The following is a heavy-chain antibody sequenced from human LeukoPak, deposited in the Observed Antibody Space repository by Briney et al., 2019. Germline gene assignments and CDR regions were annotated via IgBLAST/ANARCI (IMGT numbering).Heavy chain of an antibody. CDR3: ARALTSSSSYGLDY. J-gene: IGHJ4*02. V-gene: IGHV1-18*01. Sequence: GASVKVSCKASGYTFTSYGISWVRQAPGQGLEWMGWISAYNGNTNYAQKLQGRVTMTTDTSTSTAYMELRSLRSDDTAVYYCARALTSSSSYGLDYWGQGTLVTVPS. D-gene: IGHD6-13*01. CDR2: ISAYNGNT. CDR1: GYTFTSYG.